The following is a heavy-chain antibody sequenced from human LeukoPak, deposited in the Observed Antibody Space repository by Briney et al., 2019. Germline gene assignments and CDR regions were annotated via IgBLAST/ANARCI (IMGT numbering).Heavy chain of an antibody. Sequence: GGSLRLSCAASGFTFSSYNMNWVRQAPWKGLEWVSYISSSSSIIYYADSVKGRFTISRDNAKNSLYLRMNSLRAEDTAVYYCARDWAGGLFDYWGQGTLVTVSS. J-gene: IGHJ4*02. CDR2: ISSSSSII. CDR3: ARDWAGGLFDY. D-gene: IGHD3-16*01. V-gene: IGHV3-48*01. CDR1: GFTFSSYN.